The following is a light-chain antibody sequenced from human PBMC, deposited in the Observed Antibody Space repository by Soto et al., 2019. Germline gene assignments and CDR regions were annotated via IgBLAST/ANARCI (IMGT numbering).Light chain of an antibody. CDR1: TGAVTSGHF. Sequence: QTVVTQEPSLTVSPGGTVTLTCASSTGAVTSGHFANWFQQKPGQAPRTLIYSTTYKHSWTPARFSGSLLGDKAALTLSGVQPEDEADYYCLLYYGGAQLNWVFGGGTKLTVL. V-gene: IGLV7-43*01. CDR2: STT. J-gene: IGLJ3*02. CDR3: LLYYGGAQLNWV.